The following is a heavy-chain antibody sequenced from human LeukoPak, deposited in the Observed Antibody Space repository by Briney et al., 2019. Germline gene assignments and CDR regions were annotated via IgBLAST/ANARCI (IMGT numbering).Heavy chain of an antibody. CDR1: GFTFSSYG. CDR2: MSYDGSYK. D-gene: IGHD6-13*01. J-gene: IGHJ6*02. CDR3: AKYSSSSNNYYGMDV. Sequence: GRSLRLSCAASGFTFSSYGMHWVRQAPGKGLEWVAVMSYDGSYKQYADSVKGRFTVSRDNSEKTLYLQMNSLRAEDTAVYYCAKYSSSSNNYYGMDVWGQGTTVTVSS. V-gene: IGHV3-30*18.